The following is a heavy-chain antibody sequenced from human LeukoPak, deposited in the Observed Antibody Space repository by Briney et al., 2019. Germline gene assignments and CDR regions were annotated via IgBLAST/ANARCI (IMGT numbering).Heavy chain of an antibody. J-gene: IGHJ4*02. V-gene: IGHV4-4*02. CDR2: IYRSGAT. CDR1: GDSFSGNNY. Sequence: SETLSLTCAVSGDSFSGNNYWTWVRQPPGKGLEWIGEIYRSGATNYNPSLKSRVTVSQDKSKNQFSLKLNSVTAADTAIYYCARNSGYSDLNYWGQGVLVAVSS. CDR3: ARNSGYSDLNY. D-gene: IGHD3-22*01.